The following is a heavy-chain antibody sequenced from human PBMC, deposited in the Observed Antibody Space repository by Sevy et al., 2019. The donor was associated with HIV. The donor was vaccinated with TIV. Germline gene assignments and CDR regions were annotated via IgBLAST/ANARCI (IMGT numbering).Heavy chain of an antibody. D-gene: IGHD2-15*01. J-gene: IGHJ4*02. CDR2: ISAYNGNT. CDR3: AKDRGYCSVGNCYSDS. CDR1: GYTFTNYG. Sequence: ASVKVSCKASGYTFTNYGISWVRQAPGQGLEWMGWISAYNGNTNYAQSFQGRVTMTTDTSTNTAYMELRSLRSDDTAVYFCAKDRGYCSVGNCYSDSWGQGTLVTVSS. V-gene: IGHV1-18*04.